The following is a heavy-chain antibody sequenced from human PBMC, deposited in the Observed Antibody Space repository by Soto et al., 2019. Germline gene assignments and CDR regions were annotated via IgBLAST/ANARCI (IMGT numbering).Heavy chain of an antibody. V-gene: IGHV3-23*01. CDR2: LSNNVDTT. J-gene: IGHJ3*01. Sequence: VRVLESGGGLVQPGGSLRLSCAVSGFSISNSVMSWVRQAPGKGLEWVSDLSNNVDTTYYADSVRGRFTISRDSSKNTLYLQMNNLRAEDTAVYYCAKRPGAFVFWDQGTMVTVSS. CDR1: GFSISNSV. CDR3: AKRPGAFVF.